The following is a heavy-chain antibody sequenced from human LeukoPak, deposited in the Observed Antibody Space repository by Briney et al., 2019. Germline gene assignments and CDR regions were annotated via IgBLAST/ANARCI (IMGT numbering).Heavy chain of an antibody. CDR3: ARDPTTVTKGLDI. V-gene: IGHV4-59*11. D-gene: IGHD4-17*01. CDR2: ISYIGST. CDR1: GDSMNSHY. J-gene: IGHJ3*02. Sequence: SETLSLTCTVSGDSMNSHYWSWIRQPPGKGLEWIGYISYIGSTNYNPSLKSRVTISVDTSKNQFSLRLSSVTAADTAVYYCARDPTTVTKGLDIWGKGTMVTVSS.